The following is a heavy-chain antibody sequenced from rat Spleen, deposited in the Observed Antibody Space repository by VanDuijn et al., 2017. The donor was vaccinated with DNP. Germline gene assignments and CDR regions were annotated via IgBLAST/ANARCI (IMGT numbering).Heavy chain of an antibody. Sequence: EVQLVESGGDLVQPGRSLRLSCVASGFTFNYYWMAWVRQAPTKGLEWVASISYQGSGIYYGASVRGRFAVSRDDAKSTLFLQMDSLRSEDTATYYCTTSNWYFDYWGQGVMVTVSS. V-gene: IGHV5-20*01. CDR2: ISYQGSGI. J-gene: IGHJ2*01. D-gene: IGHD5-1*01. CDR3: TTSNWYFDY. CDR1: GFTFNYYW.